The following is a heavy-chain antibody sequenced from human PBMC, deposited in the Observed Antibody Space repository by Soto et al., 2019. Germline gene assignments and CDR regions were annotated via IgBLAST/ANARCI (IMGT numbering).Heavy chain of an antibody. Sequence: SGPTLVNPTQTLTLTCTFSGFSLSTSGQCVSWIRQPPGKALEWLARIDWDDDKYYSTSLKTRLTISKDTSKNQVVLTMTNMDPVDTATYYCARIPGFGSGWTTSGNYWGQGTLVTVSS. CDR2: IDWDDDK. D-gene: IGHD6-19*01. CDR1: GFSLSTSGQC. J-gene: IGHJ4*02. V-gene: IGHV2-70*11. CDR3: ARIPGFGSGWTTSGNY.